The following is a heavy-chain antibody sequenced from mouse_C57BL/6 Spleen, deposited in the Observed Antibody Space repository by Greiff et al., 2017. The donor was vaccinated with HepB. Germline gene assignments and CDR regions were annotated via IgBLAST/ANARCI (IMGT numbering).Heavy chain of an antibody. V-gene: IGHV1-82*01. CDR3: ARSGDYGLYYFDY. J-gene: IGHJ2*01. CDR1: GYAFSSSW. Sequence: VQLQQSGPELVKPGASVKISCKASGYAFSSSWMNWVKQRPGKGLEWIGRIYPGDGDTNYNGKFKGKATLTADKSPSTAYMQLSSLTSEDSAVYFCARSGDYGLYYFDYWGQGTTLTVSS. D-gene: IGHD1-2*01. CDR2: IYPGDGDT.